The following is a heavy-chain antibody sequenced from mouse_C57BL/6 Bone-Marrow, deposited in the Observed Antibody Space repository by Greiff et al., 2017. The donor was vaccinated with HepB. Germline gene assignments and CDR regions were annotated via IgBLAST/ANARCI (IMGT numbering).Heavy chain of an antibody. J-gene: IGHJ2*01. CDR1: GYSIPSGYY. Sequence: EVKLEESGPGLVKPSQSLSLTCSVTGYSIPSGYYWNWIRQFPGNKLEWMGYISYDGSNNYNPSLKNRISITRDTSKNQFFLKLNSVTTEDTATYYCARDTTVVLDYWGQGTTLTVSS. CDR3: ARDTTVVLDY. CDR2: ISYDGSN. D-gene: IGHD1-1*01. V-gene: IGHV3-6*01.